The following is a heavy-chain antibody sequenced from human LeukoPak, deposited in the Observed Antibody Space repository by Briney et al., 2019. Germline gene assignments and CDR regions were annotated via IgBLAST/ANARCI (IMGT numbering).Heavy chain of an antibody. V-gene: IGHV4-4*07. CDR2: FYTSGST. D-gene: IGHD1-26*01. J-gene: IGHJ4*02. CDR3: AHGGNSGSYSEH. CDR1: GDSISRDY. Sequence: SETLSLTCTVSGDSISRDYWTWIRQPAGKGLEWIGRFYTSGSTDYNPSLESRVSISVDTSKNQFSLKLSSVTAADTAMYYCAHGGNSGSYSEHWGQGILVTVYS.